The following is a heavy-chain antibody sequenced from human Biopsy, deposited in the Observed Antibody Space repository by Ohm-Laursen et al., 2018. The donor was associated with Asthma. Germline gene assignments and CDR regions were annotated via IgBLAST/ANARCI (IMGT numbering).Heavy chain of an antibody. D-gene: IGHD3-22*01. J-gene: IGHJ6*02. CDR2: IYYSGST. V-gene: IGHV4-30-4*08. CDR1: GGAIDSGAYY. CDR3: ARMNTMIQAANYYSYAMDV. Sequence: TLSLTCTVSGGAIDSGAYYWSWIRQLPGKGLEWIGYIYYSGSTYYNPSLKSRVTISVDRSKRQFSLKVNSVTAADTAVYYCARMNTMIQAANYYSYAMDVWGQGTTVTVSS.